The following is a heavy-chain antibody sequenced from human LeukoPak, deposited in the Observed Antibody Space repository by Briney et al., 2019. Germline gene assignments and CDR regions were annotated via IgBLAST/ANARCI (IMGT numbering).Heavy chain of an antibody. D-gene: IGHD1-1*01. CDR3: AKERPTTTTFDY. CDR1: GFTFSTYS. Sequence: GGSLTLSCVSSGFTFSTYSMGWVRQAPGRGLEWVSIIGGSGDITYYADSVKGRFTISRDNSKNTLYFQMNSLRVEDTAVYYCAKERPTTTTFDYWGQGTLVTVS. CDR2: IGGSGDIT. J-gene: IGHJ4*02. V-gene: IGHV3-23*01.